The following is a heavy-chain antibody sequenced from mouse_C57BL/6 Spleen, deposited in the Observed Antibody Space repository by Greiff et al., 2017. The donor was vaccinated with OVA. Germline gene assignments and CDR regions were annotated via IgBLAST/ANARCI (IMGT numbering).Heavy chain of an antibody. CDR1: GYSITSGYY. CDR2: ISYDGSN. J-gene: IGHJ2*01. CDR3: ARVGTVVPFYY. Sequence: EVKLMESGPGLVKPSQSLSLTCSVTGYSITSGYYWNWIRQFPGNKLEWMGYISYDGSNNYNPSLKNRISITRDTSKNQFFLKLSSVTTEDTATYYCARVGTVVPFYYWGQGTTLTVSS. V-gene: IGHV3-6*01. D-gene: IGHD1-1*01.